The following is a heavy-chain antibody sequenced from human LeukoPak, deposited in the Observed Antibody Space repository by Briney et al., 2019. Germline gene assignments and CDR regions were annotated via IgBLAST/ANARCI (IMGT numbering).Heavy chain of an antibody. D-gene: IGHD4-17*01. CDR1: GGTFSSYA. Sequence: SVKVSCKASGGTFSSYAISWVRQAPGQGLEWMGGIIPIFGTANYAQRFQGRVTITADESTSTAYMEVSSLRSEDTAVYYCASVAGGYGDYTLLYWGQGTLVTVSS. J-gene: IGHJ4*02. CDR3: ASVAGGYGDYTLLY. CDR2: IIPIFGTA. V-gene: IGHV1-69*01.